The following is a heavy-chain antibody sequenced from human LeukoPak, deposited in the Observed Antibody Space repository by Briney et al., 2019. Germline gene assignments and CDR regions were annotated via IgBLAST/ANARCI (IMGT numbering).Heavy chain of an antibody. V-gene: IGHV4-61*02. J-gene: IGHJ6*03. D-gene: IGHD3-22*01. CDR3: ARSSGYYYGYYYYYYYKDV. CDR2: IYTSGST. CDR1: GGSISSGSYY. Sequence: PSQTLSLTCTVSGGSISSGSYYWSWIRQPAGKGLEWIGRIYTSGSTNYNPSLKSRVTISVDTSKNQFSLKLSSVTAADTAVYYCARSSGYYYGYYYYYYYKDVWGKGTTVTVSS.